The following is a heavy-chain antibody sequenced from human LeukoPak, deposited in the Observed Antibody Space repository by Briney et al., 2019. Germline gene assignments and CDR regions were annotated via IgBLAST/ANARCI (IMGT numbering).Heavy chain of an antibody. CDR3: ARRYSGSFHDY. CDR2: IYSGGNT. Sequence: AGGSLTLSCAASGFTVSSNYLSGGRQAPGKGLEWVSVIYSGGNTYYADSVKGRFTISRDNSQNTLYLQMNSLRAEDTAVYFCARRYSGSFHDYWGQGTLVTVSS. D-gene: IGHD1-26*01. J-gene: IGHJ4*02. CDR1: GFTVSSNY. V-gene: IGHV3-53*01.